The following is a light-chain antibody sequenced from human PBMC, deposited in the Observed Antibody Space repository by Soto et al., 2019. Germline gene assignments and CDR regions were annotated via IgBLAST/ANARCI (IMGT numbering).Light chain of an antibody. Sequence: QSALTQPASVSGSPGQSVTISCAGTSSDVGGYNFVSGYQQHPGKAPQLMIYDVSSRPSGVSNRFSGSKSGNTASLTISGLQAEDEADYYCSSYTSSYTYVFGTGTKVTVL. V-gene: IGLV2-14*03. CDR2: DVS. CDR1: SSDVGGYNF. CDR3: SSYTSSYTYV. J-gene: IGLJ1*01.